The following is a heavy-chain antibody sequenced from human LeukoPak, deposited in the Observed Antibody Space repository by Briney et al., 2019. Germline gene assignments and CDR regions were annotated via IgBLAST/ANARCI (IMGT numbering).Heavy chain of an antibody. CDR3: ARAVDYYYYGMDV. Sequence: SVKVSCKASGGTLISYAISWVRQAPGQGLEWMGGIIPIFGTANYAQKFQGRVTITADESTSTAYMELSSLRSEDTAVYYCARAVDYYYYGMDVWGQGTTVTVSS. V-gene: IGHV1-69*13. J-gene: IGHJ6*02. CDR2: IIPIFGTA. CDR1: GGTLISYA.